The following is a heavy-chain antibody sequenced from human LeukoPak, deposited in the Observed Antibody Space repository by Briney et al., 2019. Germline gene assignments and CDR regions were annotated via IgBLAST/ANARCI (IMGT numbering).Heavy chain of an antibody. Sequence: SVKVSCKASGYTFTSYAISWVRQAPGQGLEWMGGIIPIFGTANYAQKFQGRVTITADKSTSTAYMELSSLRSEDTAVYYCARSEVATITTYYYYYYYMDVWGKGTTVTVSS. CDR3: ARSEVATITTYYYYYYYMDV. CDR2: IIPIFGTA. D-gene: IGHD5-12*01. CDR1: GYTFTSYA. J-gene: IGHJ6*03. V-gene: IGHV1-69*06.